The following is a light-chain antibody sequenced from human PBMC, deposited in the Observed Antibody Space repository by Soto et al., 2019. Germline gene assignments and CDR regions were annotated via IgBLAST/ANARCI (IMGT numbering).Light chain of an antibody. Sequence: EIVLTQSPGTLSLSPGERATLSCRASQSVSSSYLAWYQQKPGQTPRLLIYGASYRATGIPDRFSGRGSATDFPLIIRRLEPEDFALYYCQQYDDSISAFIFGHGTILKI. CDR3: QQYDDSISAFI. V-gene: IGKV3-20*01. CDR1: QSVSSSY. J-gene: IGKJ2*01. CDR2: GAS.